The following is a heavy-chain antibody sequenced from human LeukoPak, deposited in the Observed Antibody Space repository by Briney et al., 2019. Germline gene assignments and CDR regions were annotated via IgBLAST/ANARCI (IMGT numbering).Heavy chain of an antibody. CDR3: ARGKIRTFDY. Sequence: GGSLRLSCAASGFSFSGYSMNWVRQAPGKGLEWVSYISSGSSTIYYADSVKGRFTISRDNAKNSLYLQMNSLRAEDTATYYCARGKIRTFDYWGQGNLVTVSS. D-gene: IGHD1-1*01. V-gene: IGHV3-48*01. CDR2: ISSGSSTI. CDR1: GFSFSGYS. J-gene: IGHJ4*02.